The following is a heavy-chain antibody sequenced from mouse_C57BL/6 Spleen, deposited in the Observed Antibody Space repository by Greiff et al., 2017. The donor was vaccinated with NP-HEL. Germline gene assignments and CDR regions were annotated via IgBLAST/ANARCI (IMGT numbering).Heavy chain of an antibody. D-gene: IGHD2-4*01. CDR1: GFTFSSYT. V-gene: IGHV5-9*01. Sequence: EVMLVESGGGLVKPGGSLKLSCAASGFTFSSYTMSWVRQTPEKRLEWVATISGGGGNTYYPDSVKGRFTISRDNAKNTLYLQMSSLRSEDTALYYCARPKDYDYFDYWGQGTTLTVSS. CDR3: ARPKDYDYFDY. CDR2: ISGGGGNT. J-gene: IGHJ2*01.